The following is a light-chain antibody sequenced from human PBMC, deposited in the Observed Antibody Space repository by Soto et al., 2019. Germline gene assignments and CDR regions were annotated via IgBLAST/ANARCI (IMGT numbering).Light chain of an antibody. CDR1: RRDVGGYNY. J-gene: IGLJ1*01. CDR2: EVN. Sequence: QSVLTQPPSASGSPGQSVRISCTGTRRDVGGYNYVAWYQQHPGKAPKLIIYEVNKRPSGVPNRFSGSKSGNTASLTISGLQAEDEADYYCSSKTSSRTPFVFGTGTKVTVL. CDR3: SSKTSSRTPFV. V-gene: IGLV2-14*01.